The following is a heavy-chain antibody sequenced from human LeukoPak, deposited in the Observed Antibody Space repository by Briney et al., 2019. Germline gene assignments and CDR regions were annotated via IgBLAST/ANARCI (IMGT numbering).Heavy chain of an antibody. V-gene: IGHV4-59*12. J-gene: IGHJ4*02. CDR2: IYYTGTT. D-gene: IGHD3-9*01. CDR1: SGALTIYY. Sequence: PQTLSLSSSVSSGALTIYYTTWIRPIPGEGLEWIGYIYYTGTTNYNPLFESRATISVDTSKNKFSLKLSSVTAADTAVYYCVRVDYDIYRALDYWGQGTLVTVSS. CDR3: VRVDYDIYRALDY.